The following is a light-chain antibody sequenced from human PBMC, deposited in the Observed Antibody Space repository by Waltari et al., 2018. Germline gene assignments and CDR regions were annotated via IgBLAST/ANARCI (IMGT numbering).Light chain of an antibody. CDR3: QQYKNYPFT. J-gene: IGKJ3*01. CDR1: QDISNS. Sequence: DIQMTQSPSSLSASVGDRVTITCRASQDISNSLSWFQQRPGEAPKSLIYAASNLQSGVPSRFSGSGSWTYFSLTISSLQSEDFATYYCQQYKNYPFTFGPGTKVDVK. V-gene: IGKV1-16*01. CDR2: AAS.